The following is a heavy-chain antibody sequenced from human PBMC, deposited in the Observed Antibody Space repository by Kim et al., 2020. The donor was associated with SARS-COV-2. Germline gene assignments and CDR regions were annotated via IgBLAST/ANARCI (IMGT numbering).Heavy chain of an antibody. Sequence: SETLSLTCTVSGGSISSYYWSWIRQPPGKGLEWIGYIYYSGSTNYNPSLKSRVTISVDTSKNQFSLKLSSVTAADTAVYYCASPGWGMDAFDYWGQGTLVTVSS. CDR1: GGSISSYY. D-gene: IGHD7-27*01. CDR3: ASPGWGMDAFDY. CDR2: IYYSGST. V-gene: IGHV4-59*13. J-gene: IGHJ4*02.